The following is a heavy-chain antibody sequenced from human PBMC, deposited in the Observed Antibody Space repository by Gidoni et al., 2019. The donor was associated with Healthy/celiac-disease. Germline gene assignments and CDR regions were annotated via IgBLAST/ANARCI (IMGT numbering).Heavy chain of an antibody. J-gene: IGHJ6*04. Sequence: QLQLQESGPGLVKPSETLSLTCTVSGGSIRSSSYYWGWLRQPPGTGLEWIGSIYYSGSTYYNPSLKSRVTISVDTSKNQFSLKLSSVTAADTAVYYCARPSRQLGMDVWGKGTTVTVSS. D-gene: IGHD6-13*01. V-gene: IGHV4-39*01. CDR2: IYYSGST. CDR3: ARPSRQLGMDV. CDR1: GGSIRSSSYY.